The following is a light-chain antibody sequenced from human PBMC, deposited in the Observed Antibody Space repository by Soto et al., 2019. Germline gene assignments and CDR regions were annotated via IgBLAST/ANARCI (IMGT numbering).Light chain of an antibody. CDR3: SSYAASNNFYFV. V-gene: IGLV2-8*01. Sequence: QSALTQPPSASGSPGQSVTISCTGTSSDVGGYNYVSWYQQHPGRAPELMIYEVTKRPSGVPDRFSGSKSGNTASLTASGLQAEDEADYYCSSYAASNNFYFVYGGGTKLTVL. CDR2: EVT. J-gene: IGLJ3*02. CDR1: SSDVGGYNY.